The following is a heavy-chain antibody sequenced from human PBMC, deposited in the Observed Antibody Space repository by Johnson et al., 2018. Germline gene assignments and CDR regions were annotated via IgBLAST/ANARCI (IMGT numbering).Heavy chain of an antibody. Sequence: QVQLVESGGGVVQPGRSLRLSCAASGFTFSSYGMHWVRQAPGKGLEWVAVISYDGSNKYYADSVKGRFTIPRDNSKNTRYLQMYSLRAEDTAGDYCARGDSYYDRDVWGKGTTVTVSS. CDR3: ARGDSYYDRDV. CDR1: GFTFSSYG. V-gene: IGHV3-30*03. CDR2: ISYDGSNK. J-gene: IGHJ6*03.